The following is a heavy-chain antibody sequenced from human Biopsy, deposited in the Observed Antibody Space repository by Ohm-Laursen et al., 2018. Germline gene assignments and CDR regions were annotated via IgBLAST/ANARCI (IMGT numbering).Heavy chain of an antibody. D-gene: IGHD3-9*01. CDR1: GGTFSNYG. J-gene: IGHJ1*01. Sequence: ASVKVSCNAPGGTFSNYGVNWVRQAPGQGLEWLGGNIPILGTGNYAQKFQDRVTVAADTSTSTATMELRSLRSDDTAVYYCATKLTGYFHHWGQGTLVIASS. CDR3: ATKLTGYFHH. V-gene: IGHV1-69*06. CDR2: NIPILGTG.